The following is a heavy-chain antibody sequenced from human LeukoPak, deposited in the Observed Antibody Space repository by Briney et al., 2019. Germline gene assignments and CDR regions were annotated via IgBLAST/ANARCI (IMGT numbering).Heavy chain of an antibody. CDR3: ARDVPAYDNNGSKRGSYYYMDV. Sequence: SVKVSCKASGGTFSSYAISWVRQAPGQGLEWMGRIIPILGIANYAQKFQGRVTITADKSTSTAYMELSSLRSEDTAVYYCARDVPAYDNNGSKRGSYYYMDVWGKGTTVTVSS. J-gene: IGHJ6*03. V-gene: IGHV1-69*04. D-gene: IGHD3-22*01. CDR2: IIPILGIA. CDR1: GGTFSSYA.